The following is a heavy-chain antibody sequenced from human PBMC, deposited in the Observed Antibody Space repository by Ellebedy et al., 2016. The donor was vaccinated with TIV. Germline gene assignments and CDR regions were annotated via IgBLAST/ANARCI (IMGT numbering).Heavy chain of an antibody. CDR1: GYTFTSYD. J-gene: IGHJ4*02. Sequence: ASVKVSCKASGYTFTSYDINWVRQATGQGLEWMGWMNPHGGSTGYAQKFQGRVTMTRNTSISTAYMELSSLGSEDTAVYYCARSYRESSGYYRFDNWGQGTLLTASS. V-gene: IGHV1-8*01. CDR3: ARSYRESSGYYRFDN. D-gene: IGHD3-22*01. CDR2: MNPHGGST.